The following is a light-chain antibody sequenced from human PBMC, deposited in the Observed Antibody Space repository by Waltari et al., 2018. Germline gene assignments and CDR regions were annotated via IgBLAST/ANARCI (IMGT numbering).Light chain of an antibody. J-gene: IGKJ1*01. Sequence: DFQMTQSPSTLSAFVGDRVTTTCRASQSITNWLAWYQQRPGKAPKLLVYKASNLKSNVPSRFSGSGSGTEFTLTITSLQPDDVATYYCQHYNSFSRTFGQGTKVQIK. V-gene: IGKV1-5*03. CDR3: QHYNSFSRT. CDR1: QSITNW. CDR2: KAS.